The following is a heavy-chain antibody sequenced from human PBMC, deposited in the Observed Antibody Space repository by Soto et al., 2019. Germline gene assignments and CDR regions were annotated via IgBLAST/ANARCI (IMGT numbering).Heavy chain of an antibody. CDR2: INHSGST. J-gene: IGHJ6*02. CDR1: GGSFSGYY. Sequence: SETLSLTCAVYGGSFSGYYWSWIRQPLGKGLEWIGEINHSGSTNYNPSLKSRVTISVDTSKNQFSLKLSSVTAADTAVYYCARVPLYGSGSLPTRYYCYGMDVWGQGTTVTVSS. D-gene: IGHD3-10*01. CDR3: ARVPLYGSGSLPTRYYCYGMDV. V-gene: IGHV4-34*01.